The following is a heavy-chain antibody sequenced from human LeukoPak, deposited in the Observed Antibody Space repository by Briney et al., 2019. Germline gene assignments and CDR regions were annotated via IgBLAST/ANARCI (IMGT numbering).Heavy chain of an antibody. J-gene: IGHJ6*03. CDR1: GGSISGDY. D-gene: IGHD1-26*01. Sequence: SETLSLTCTVSGGSISGDYWSWIRQPAGKGLEWIGRINTSGNSNHNPSLKSRVTMSVDTSKNQFSLKLSSVTAADTAVYYCARGWGYMDVWGKGTTVTVSS. CDR3: ARGWGYMDV. CDR2: INTSGNS. V-gene: IGHV4-4*07.